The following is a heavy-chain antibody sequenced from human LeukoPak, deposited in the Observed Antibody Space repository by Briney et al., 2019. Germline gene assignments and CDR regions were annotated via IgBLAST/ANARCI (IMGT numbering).Heavy chain of an antibody. CDR1: EFTFSDYY. CDR2: IGSSSGFT. CDR3: ARRREIVEITAGQSAFDI. Sequence: GGSLRLSCAASEFTFSDYYMSWIRQAPGKGLEWVSYIGSSSGFTNYADSVTGRFTIPRDNAKKSLYLQMNSLRAEDTAVYYCARRREIVEITAGQSAFDIWGQGTMVTVSS. V-gene: IGHV3-11*03. J-gene: IGHJ3*02. D-gene: IGHD2-2*01.